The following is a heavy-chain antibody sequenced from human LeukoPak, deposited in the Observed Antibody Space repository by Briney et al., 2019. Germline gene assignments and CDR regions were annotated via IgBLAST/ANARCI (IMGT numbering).Heavy chain of an antibody. V-gene: IGHV3-9*01. D-gene: IGHD3-22*01. Sequence: GGSLRLSCAASGFTFNDHAMYWARQAPGKGLEWVSGINWNSDNIGYADSVKGRFTISRDDAKKSLFLQMNSLRTEDTALYYCARASYYYDTTGLGAVDIWGQGTMVTVSS. CDR2: INWNSDNI. CDR1: GFTFNDHA. J-gene: IGHJ3*02. CDR3: ARASYYYDTTGLGAVDI.